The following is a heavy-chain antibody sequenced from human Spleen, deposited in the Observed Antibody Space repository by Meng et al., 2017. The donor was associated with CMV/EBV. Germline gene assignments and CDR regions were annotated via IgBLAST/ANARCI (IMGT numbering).Heavy chain of an antibody. J-gene: IGHJ4*02. CDR1: GFTFNYYG. V-gene: IGHV3-30*02. CDR3: ARGKTHLWSLLDY. D-gene: IGHD5-18*01. Sequence: GESLKISCAASGFTFNYYGMHWVRQAPGKGLEWVAFIRFDGYNESYADSVRGRFTISRDNSENTLYLQMQSLRIEDTAVYYCARGKTHLWSLLDYWGQGTLVTVSS. CDR2: IRFDGYNE.